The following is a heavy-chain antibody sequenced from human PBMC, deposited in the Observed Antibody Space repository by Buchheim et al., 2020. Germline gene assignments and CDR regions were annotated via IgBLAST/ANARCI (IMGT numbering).Heavy chain of an antibody. CDR2: IYYSGST. J-gene: IGHJ5*02. CDR1: GGSISSGDYY. D-gene: IGHD3-3*01. V-gene: IGHV4-30-4*01. Sequence: QVQLQESGPGLVKPSQTLSLTCTVSGGSISSGDYYWSWIRQPPGKGLEWIGYIYYSGSTYYNPSLKSRVTISVDTSKNQFSLKLSSVTAADTDVYYCAREAYDFWSGYYPKARGVVPWGQGTL. CDR3: AREAYDFWSGYYPKARGVVP.